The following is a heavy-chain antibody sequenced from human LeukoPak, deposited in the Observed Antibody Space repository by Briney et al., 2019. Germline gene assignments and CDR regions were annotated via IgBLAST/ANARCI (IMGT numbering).Heavy chain of an antibody. CDR1: GFTFSSYW. V-gene: IGHV3-7*01. CDR3: ARAILKYYYDSSGARKPYYFDY. Sequence: GGSLRLSCAASGFTFSSYWMSWVRQAPGKGLEWVANIKQDGSEKYYVDSVKGRFTISRDNAKNSLYLQMNSLRAEDTAVYYCARAILKYYYDSSGARKPYYFDYCGHGTLVTVSS. J-gene: IGHJ4*01. CDR2: IKQDGSEK. D-gene: IGHD3-22*01.